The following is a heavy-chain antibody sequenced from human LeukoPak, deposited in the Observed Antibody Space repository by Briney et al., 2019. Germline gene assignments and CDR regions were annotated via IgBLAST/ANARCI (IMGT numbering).Heavy chain of an antibody. Sequence: GGSLRLSCAASGFTFSSYIMNWVRQAPGKGLEWVSSISSSSSSIYYADSVKGRFTISRDNAKNSLYLQMNSLRAEDTAVYYCARPIYDSSGYDWGQGTLVTVSS. D-gene: IGHD3-22*01. CDR2: ISSSSSSI. J-gene: IGHJ4*02. V-gene: IGHV3-21*01. CDR1: GFTFSSYI. CDR3: ARPIYDSSGYD.